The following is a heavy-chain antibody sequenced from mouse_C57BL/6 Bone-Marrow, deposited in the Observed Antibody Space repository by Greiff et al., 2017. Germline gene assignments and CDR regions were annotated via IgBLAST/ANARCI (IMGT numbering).Heavy chain of an antibody. CDR3: ARDGSPFFDY. V-gene: IGHV1-80*01. J-gene: IGHJ2*01. CDR2: LYPGDGDT. Sequence: VQLQQSGAELVKPGASVKISCKVSGYAFSTYWMHWVKQRPGKGLEWIGQLYPGDGDTNYNGKFKGKATLTADKSSSTAYMQLSSLTSEDSAVYFCARDGSPFFDYWGQGTTLTFS. CDR1: GYAFSTYW. D-gene: IGHD1-1*01.